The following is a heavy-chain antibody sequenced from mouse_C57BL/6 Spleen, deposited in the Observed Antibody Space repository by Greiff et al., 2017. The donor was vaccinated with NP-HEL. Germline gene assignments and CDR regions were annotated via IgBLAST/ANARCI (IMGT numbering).Heavy chain of an antibody. CDR2: IDPSDSET. CDR1: GYTFTSYW. Sequence: VQLQQSGAELVRPGSSVKLSCKASGYTFTSYWMHWVKQRPIQGLEWIGNIDPSDSETHYNQKFKDKATLTVDKSSSTAYMQISSLTSEDSAFYYCARGFYYYGRYYYAMDYWGQGTSVTVSS. J-gene: IGHJ4*01. D-gene: IGHD1-1*02. CDR3: ARGFYYYGRYYYAMDY. V-gene: IGHV1-52*01.